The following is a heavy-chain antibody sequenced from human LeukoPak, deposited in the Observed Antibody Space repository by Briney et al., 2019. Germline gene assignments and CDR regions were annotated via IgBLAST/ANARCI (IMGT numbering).Heavy chain of an antibody. CDR2: INHSGIT. CDR1: GGSFTDYY. Sequence: PSETLSLTCAVYGGSFTDYYWNWIRQPPGKGLEWIGEINHSGITNYNPSLKSRVTISVDKSKNQFSLKLSSVTAADTAVYYCARAVGSGSFQTYYYYMDVWGKGTTVTISS. J-gene: IGHJ6*03. D-gene: IGHD3-10*01. V-gene: IGHV4-34*01. CDR3: ARAVGSGSFQTYYYYMDV.